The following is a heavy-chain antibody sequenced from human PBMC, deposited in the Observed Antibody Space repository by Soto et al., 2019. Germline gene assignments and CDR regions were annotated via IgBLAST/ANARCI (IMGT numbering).Heavy chain of an antibody. CDR2: IIPIFGTP. Sequence: QVQLVQSGAEVKKPGSSVKVSCKASGGIFSTYAISWLRQAPGQGLEWMGGIIPIFGTPNYAQRFQGRVTITADESTSTAYMELSRLRSEDTAVYYCARDRDDYGSGNYYNGTDCWGQGTLVSVSS. D-gene: IGHD3-10*01. J-gene: IGHJ4*02. V-gene: IGHV1-69*01. CDR3: ARDRDDYGSGNYYNGTDC. CDR1: GGIFSTYA.